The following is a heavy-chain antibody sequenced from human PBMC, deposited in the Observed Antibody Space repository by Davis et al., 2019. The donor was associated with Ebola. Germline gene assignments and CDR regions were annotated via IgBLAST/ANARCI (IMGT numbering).Heavy chain of an antibody. CDR3: ARPFMTVIPAHWESC. V-gene: IGHV3-74*01. Sequence: HTGGSLRLSCAAPGFTLTSHWMHWVRQAPGKGLVWVSGINVDGSRADYADSVKGRFTVSRDNAKNTVYLQMNSLRAEDTAVYFCARPFMTVIPAHWESCWGRGTLVTVSS. J-gene: IGHJ4*02. CDR1: GFTLTSHW. CDR2: INVDGSRA. D-gene: IGHD2-2*01.